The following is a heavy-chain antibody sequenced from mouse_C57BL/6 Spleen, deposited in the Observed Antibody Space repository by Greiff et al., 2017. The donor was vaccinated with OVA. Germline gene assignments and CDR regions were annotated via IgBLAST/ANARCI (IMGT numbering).Heavy chain of an antibody. J-gene: IGHJ1*03. CDR1: GYTFTSYW. V-gene: IGHV1-50*01. CDR2: IDPSDSYT. Sequence: QVQLQQPGAELVKPGASVKLSCKASGYTFTSYWMQWVKQRPGQGLEWIGEIDPSDSYTNYNQKFKGKATLTVDTSSSTAYMQLSSLTSEDSAVYYCARSRGFDVWGTGTTVTVSS. CDR3: ARSRGFDV.